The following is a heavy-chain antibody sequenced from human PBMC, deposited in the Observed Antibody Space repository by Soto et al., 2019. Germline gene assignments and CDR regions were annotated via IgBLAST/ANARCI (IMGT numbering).Heavy chain of an antibody. V-gene: IGHV3-9*01. CDR1: GFKFDDYA. D-gene: IGHD4-17*01. CDR2: ISWNSGNI. J-gene: IGHJ6*02. Sequence: EVQLVESVGGLVQPGRSLRLSCAASGFKFDDYAMHWVRQAPGKGLEWVSRISWNSGNIVYADSVKGRFTISRDNAKNSLYLQMNSLRAEDTALYYCAKDIFSTRYGMDVWGQGTTVTVSS. CDR3: AKDIFSTRYGMDV.